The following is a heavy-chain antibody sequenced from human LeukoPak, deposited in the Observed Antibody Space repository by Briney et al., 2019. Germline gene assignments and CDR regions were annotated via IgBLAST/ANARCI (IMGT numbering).Heavy chain of an antibody. CDR3: AKDQSSQDYGDLYYFDY. J-gene: IGHJ4*02. Sequence: GGSLRLSGAASGFTFSSYAMSWVRQAPGKGLEWVSAISGSGGSTYYADSVKGRFTISRDNSKNTLYLQMNSLRAEDTAVYYCAKDQSSQDYGDLYYFDYWGQGTLVTVSS. V-gene: IGHV3-23*01. D-gene: IGHD4-17*01. CDR2: ISGSGGST. CDR1: GFTFSSYA.